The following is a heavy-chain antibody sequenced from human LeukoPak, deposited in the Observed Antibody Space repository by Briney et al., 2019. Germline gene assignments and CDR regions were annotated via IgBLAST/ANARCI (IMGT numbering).Heavy chain of an antibody. Sequence: GGSLRLSCAASGFTFSSYAMTWVRQAPGKGLEWVSAISASGGSTYYADSVKGRFTISRDNSKNTLYLQMNSLRAEDTAVYYCARKRRGAHDAFDIWGQGTMVTVSS. D-gene: IGHD5-12*01. V-gene: IGHV3-23*01. CDR2: ISASGGST. CDR3: ARKRRGAHDAFDI. J-gene: IGHJ3*02. CDR1: GFTFSSYA.